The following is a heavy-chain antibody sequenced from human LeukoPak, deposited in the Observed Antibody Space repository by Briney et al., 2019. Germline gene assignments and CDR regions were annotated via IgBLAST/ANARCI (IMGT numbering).Heavy chain of an antibody. V-gene: IGHV1-2*02. Sequence: ASVTVSCKASGYTFTGYYMHWVRQAPGQGLEWMGWINPNSGGTNYAQKFQGRVTMTRDTSISTAYMELSRLRSDDTAVYYCARDRSDYGEDWFDPWGQGTLVTVSS. J-gene: IGHJ5*02. CDR3: ARDRSDYGEDWFDP. CDR2: INPNSGGT. CDR1: GYTFTGYY. D-gene: IGHD4-17*01.